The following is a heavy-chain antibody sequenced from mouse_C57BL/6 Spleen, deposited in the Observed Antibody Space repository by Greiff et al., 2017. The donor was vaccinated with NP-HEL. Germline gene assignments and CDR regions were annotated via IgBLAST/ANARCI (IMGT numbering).Heavy chain of an antibody. CDR3: AREDTTVVSYWYFDV. CDR2: IYPGSGST. V-gene: IGHV1-55*01. CDR1: GYTFTSYW. J-gene: IGHJ1*03. Sequence: QVQLQQSGAELVKPGASVKMSCKASGYTFTSYWITWVKQRPGQGLECIGDIYPGSGSTNYNEKFKSKATLTVDTSSSTAYMQLSSLTSEDSAVYYCAREDTTVVSYWYFDVWGTGTTVTVSS. D-gene: IGHD1-1*01.